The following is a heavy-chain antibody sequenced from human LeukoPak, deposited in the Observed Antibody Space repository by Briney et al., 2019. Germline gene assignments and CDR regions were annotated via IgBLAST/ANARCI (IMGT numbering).Heavy chain of an antibody. V-gene: IGHV3-11*06. CDR3: ARGLSAAAGYNWFDP. CDR1: GFSFSNYY. J-gene: IGHJ5*02. D-gene: IGHD6-13*01. Sequence: GGSLRLSCVASGFSFSNYYMSWIRQAPEKGLEWVSSVSSSSSYIYYADSVKGRFTISRDNAKNSLYLQMNSLRAEDTAVYYCARGLSAAAGYNWFDPWGQGTLVTVSS. CDR2: VSSSSSYI.